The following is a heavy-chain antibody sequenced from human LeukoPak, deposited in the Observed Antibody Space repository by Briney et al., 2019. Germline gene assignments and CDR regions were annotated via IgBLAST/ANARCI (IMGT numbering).Heavy chain of an antibody. D-gene: IGHD3-22*01. Sequence: ASVKVSCKASGYTFTGYYMHWVRQAPGQGLGWMGWINPNSGGTNYAQKFQGRVTMTRDTSISTAYMELSRLRSDDTAVYYCVRKDYYDSSGYDYWGQGTLVTVSS. CDR2: INPNSGGT. J-gene: IGHJ4*02. CDR3: VRKDYYDSSGYDY. V-gene: IGHV1-2*02. CDR1: GYTFTGYY.